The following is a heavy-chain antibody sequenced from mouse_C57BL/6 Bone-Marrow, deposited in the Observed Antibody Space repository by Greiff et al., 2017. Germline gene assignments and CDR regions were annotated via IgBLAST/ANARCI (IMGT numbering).Heavy chain of an antibody. J-gene: IGHJ2*01. CDR2: IWSGGST. CDR3: ARWDFITTVVAKDY. D-gene: IGHD1-1*01. Sequence: VKLMESGPGLVQPSQSLSITCTVSGFSLTSYGVHWVRQSPGKGLEWLGVIWSGGSTDYNAAFISRLSISKDNSKSQVFFKMNSLQADDTAIYYCARWDFITTVVAKDYWGQGTTLTVSS. CDR1: GFSLTSYG. V-gene: IGHV2-2*01.